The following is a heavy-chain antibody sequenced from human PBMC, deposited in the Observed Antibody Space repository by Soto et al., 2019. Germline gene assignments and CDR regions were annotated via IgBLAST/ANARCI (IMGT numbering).Heavy chain of an antibody. V-gene: IGHV3-48*02. D-gene: IGHD6-13*01. CDR2: ISSSSSTI. CDR3: ARKFSSSWYRKTLPLGIDV. J-gene: IGHJ6*02. CDR1: GFTFSSYS. Sequence: EVQLVESGGGLVQPGGSLRLSCAASGFTFSSYSMNWVRQAPGKGLEWVSYISSSSSTIYYADSVKGRFTISRDNAKNSLYLQMNSLRDEDTAVYYCARKFSSSWYRKTLPLGIDVWGQGTTVTVSS.